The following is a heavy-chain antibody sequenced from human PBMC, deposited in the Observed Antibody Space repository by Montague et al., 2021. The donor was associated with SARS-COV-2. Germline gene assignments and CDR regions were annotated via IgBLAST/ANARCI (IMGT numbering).Heavy chain of an antibody. CDR1: GGSISSYY. D-gene: IGHD2-21*02. Sequence: SETLSLTCTVSGGSISSYYWSWIRQPPGKGLEWIGYIYYSGSTNYNPSLKSRVTISIDTSKNQFSLKLSSVTAADTAVYYCARQNPLRNHIVVVTALLGEAFDIWGQGTMVTVSS. CDR2: IYYSGST. J-gene: IGHJ3*02. V-gene: IGHV4-59*08. CDR3: ARQNPLRNHIVVVTALLGEAFDI.